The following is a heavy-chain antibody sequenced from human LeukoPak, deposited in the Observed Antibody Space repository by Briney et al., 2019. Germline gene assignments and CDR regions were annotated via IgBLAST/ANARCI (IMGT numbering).Heavy chain of an antibody. CDR1: GGSFSGYY. D-gene: IGHD2-15*01. Sequence: PSETLSLTCAVYGGSFSGYYRSWSRQPPGKGLEWMAEINHSGSTNYNPSLKSRVTISVDTSKNQFSLKLSSVTAADTAVYYCARSGPVDCSGGSCYEGYWGQGTLVTVSS. CDR3: ARSGPVDCSGGSCYEGY. V-gene: IGHV4-34*01. J-gene: IGHJ4*02. CDR2: INHSGST.